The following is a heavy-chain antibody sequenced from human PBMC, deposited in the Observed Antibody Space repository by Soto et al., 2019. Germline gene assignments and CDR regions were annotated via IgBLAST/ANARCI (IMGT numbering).Heavy chain of an antibody. V-gene: IGHV3-48*01. CDR2: ISSSSSTI. Sequence: GGSLRLSCAASGFTFSSYSMNWVRQAPGKGLEWVSYISSSSSTIYYADSVKGRFTISRDNAKNSLYLQMNSLRAEDTAVYYCARGGDSGYDYFDYWGQGTLVTVSS. CDR3: ARGGDSGYDYFDY. D-gene: IGHD5-12*01. J-gene: IGHJ4*02. CDR1: GFTFSSYS.